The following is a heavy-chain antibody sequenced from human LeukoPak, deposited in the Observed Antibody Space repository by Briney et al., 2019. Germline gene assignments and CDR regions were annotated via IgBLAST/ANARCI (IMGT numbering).Heavy chain of an antibody. CDR3: ARGPRYCSSTSCQPHNWFDP. Sequence: PSETLSLTCAVYGGSFSGYYWSWIRQPPGKGLEWIGEINHSGSTNYNPSLKSRVTISVDASKNQFSLKLSSVTAADTAVYYCARGPRYCSSTSCQPHNWFDPWGQGTLVTVSS. J-gene: IGHJ5*02. V-gene: IGHV4-34*01. D-gene: IGHD2-2*01. CDR2: INHSGST. CDR1: GGSFSGYY.